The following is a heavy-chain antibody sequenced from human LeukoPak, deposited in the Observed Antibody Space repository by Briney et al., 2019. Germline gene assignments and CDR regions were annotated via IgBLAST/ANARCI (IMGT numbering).Heavy chain of an antibody. V-gene: IGHV3-30*04. CDR2: ISYDGSNK. CDR1: GFTLSSYA. Sequence: GGSLRLSCAASGFTLSSYAMHWVGQAPGKGLEWEAVISYDGSNKYYADSVKSRFTISRDNSKNTLYLQMNSLRAGDTAVYYCVREASGSIWGDDWGYFDYWGEGTLVTVSS. J-gene: IGHJ4*02. D-gene: IGHD7-27*01. CDR3: VREASGSIWGDDWGYFDY.